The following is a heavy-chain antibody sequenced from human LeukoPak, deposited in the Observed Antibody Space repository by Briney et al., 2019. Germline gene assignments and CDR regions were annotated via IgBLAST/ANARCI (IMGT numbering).Heavy chain of an antibody. J-gene: IGHJ5*02. D-gene: IGHD3-22*01. CDR2: ISSSGSTI. V-gene: IGHV3-11*01. CDR3: ARDYYGSSGYYYRNRFDP. Sequence: SQRLSRAATGSTIKKYYITWIREAPKKELEWGSYISSSGSTIYYADSVKGRFTISRDNAKNSLYLQMNSLRAEDTAVYYCARDYYGSSGYYYRNRFDPWGQGTLVTVSS. CDR1: GSTIKKYY.